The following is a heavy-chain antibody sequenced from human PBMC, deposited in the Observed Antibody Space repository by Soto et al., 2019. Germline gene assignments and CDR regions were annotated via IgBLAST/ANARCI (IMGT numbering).Heavy chain of an antibody. CDR2: VKQDGSQS. CDR3: VRDGSSVWYFDS. CDR1: GFTFSRYW. V-gene: IGHV3-7*01. J-gene: IGHJ4*02. Sequence: PGGSLRLSSEASGFTFSRYWMSWIRQAPGKGLEWVANVKQDGSQSYLVDSVKGRFTMSRDNAKNSLFLQMNSLRAEDTAVYYCVRDGSSVWYFDSWGQGTLVTVYS. D-gene: IGHD6-19*01.